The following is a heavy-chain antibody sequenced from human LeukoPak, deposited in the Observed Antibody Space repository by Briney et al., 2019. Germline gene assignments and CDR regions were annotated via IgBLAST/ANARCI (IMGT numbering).Heavy chain of an antibody. Sequence: GSLRLSCAASGFTFNSYAMSWIRQPPGKGLEWIGSIYYSGSTYYNPSLKSRVTISVDTSENQFSLKLSSVTAADTAVYYCARHAWLVGHNDYWGQGTLVTVSS. CDR1: GFTFNSYA. J-gene: IGHJ4*02. CDR3: ARHAWLVGHNDY. CDR2: IYYSGST. V-gene: IGHV4-39*01. D-gene: IGHD6-6*01.